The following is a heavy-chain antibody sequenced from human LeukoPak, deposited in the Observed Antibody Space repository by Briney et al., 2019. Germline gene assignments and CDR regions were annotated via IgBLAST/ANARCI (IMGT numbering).Heavy chain of an antibody. CDR3: AKAFRKMDAFDI. V-gene: IGHV3-23*01. CDR2: ISGSGGST. Sequence: GGSLRLSCAASGFIFSSYAMSWVRQAPGKGLEWVSAISGSGGSTYYADSVKGRFTISRDNPKNTLYLQMNSLRAEDTAVYYCAKAFRKMDAFDIWGQGTMVTVSS. J-gene: IGHJ3*02. CDR1: GFIFSSYA.